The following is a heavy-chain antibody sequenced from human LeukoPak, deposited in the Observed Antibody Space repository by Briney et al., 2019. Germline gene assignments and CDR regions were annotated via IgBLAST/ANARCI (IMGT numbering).Heavy chain of an antibody. D-gene: IGHD3-22*01. CDR1: GGSMRSHY. CDR3: ARLINNDNSGDADTFDM. V-gene: IGHV4-59*11. CDR2: IDYSGST. J-gene: IGHJ3*02. Sequence: SETLSLTCTVSGGSMRSHYWSWIRQTPGKGLAWIGYIDYSGSTRYNPPLQSRVSISVDTSKNQFSLKPTSVTATDTAVYYCARLINNDNSGDADTFDMWGQGTVVTVFS.